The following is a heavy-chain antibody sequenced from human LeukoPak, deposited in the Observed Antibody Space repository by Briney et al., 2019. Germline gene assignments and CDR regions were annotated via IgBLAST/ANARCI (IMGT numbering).Heavy chain of an antibody. Sequence: PSETLSLTCTVSGGSISSYYWSWIRQPPGKGLDRIGYIYYSGSTNYNPSLKSRVTISVDTSKNKSSLNLGSVTVADTAVYYCARRRVAGTHFDYWGQGTLVTVSS. D-gene: IGHD6-19*01. J-gene: IGHJ4*02. CDR1: GGSISSYY. V-gene: IGHV4-59*08. CDR2: IYYSGST. CDR3: ARRRVAGTHFDY.